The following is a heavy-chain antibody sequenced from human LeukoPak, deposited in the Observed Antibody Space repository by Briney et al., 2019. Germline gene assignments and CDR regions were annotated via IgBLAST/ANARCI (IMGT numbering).Heavy chain of an antibody. Sequence: SETLSLTCTVSGGSISSSSYYWGWIRQPPGKGLEWIGSIYYSGSTYYNPSLKSRVTISVDTSKNQFSLKLSSVTAADTAVYYCARLLDPTVTYFDYWGQGTLVTVSS. V-gene: IGHV4-39*07. D-gene: IGHD4-17*01. J-gene: IGHJ4*02. CDR2: IYYSGST. CDR1: GGSISSSSYY. CDR3: ARLLDPTVTYFDY.